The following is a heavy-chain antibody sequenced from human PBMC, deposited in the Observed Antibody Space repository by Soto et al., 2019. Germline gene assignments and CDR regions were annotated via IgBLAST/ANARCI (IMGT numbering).Heavy chain of an antibody. Sequence: QVQLVQSGAEVKKPGASVKVSCKASGYTFTGYYMHWVRQAPGQGLEWMGWINPNSGGTNYAQKCQGRVTMTRDTSISTAYMELSRLRSDDTAVYYCARGPKAIVLMVYAMGGAFDILGQGTMVTVSS. CDR2: INPNSGGT. D-gene: IGHD2-8*01. J-gene: IGHJ3*02. V-gene: IGHV1-2*02. CDR3: ARGPKAIVLMVYAMGGAFDI. CDR1: GYTFTGYY.